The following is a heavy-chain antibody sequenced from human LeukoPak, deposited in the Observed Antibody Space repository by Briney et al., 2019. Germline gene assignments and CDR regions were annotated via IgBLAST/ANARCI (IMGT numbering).Heavy chain of an antibody. D-gene: IGHD5-18*01. Sequence: PSETLSHPCTVSGCPISSYYWSWIRQPPGKGLAGIGYIYYSWRTNYNPSLKSRVIISVDTSKNQFSLKLSSVTAADTAVYYCASGGYSYGYGYYFDYWGQGSLVTV. V-gene: IGHV4-59*01. CDR2: IYYSWRT. CDR1: GCPISSYY. CDR3: ASGGYSYGYGYYFDY. J-gene: IGHJ4*02.